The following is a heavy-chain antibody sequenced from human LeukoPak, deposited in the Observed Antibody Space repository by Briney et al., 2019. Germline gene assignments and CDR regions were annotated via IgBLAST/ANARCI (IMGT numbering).Heavy chain of an antibody. D-gene: IGHD3-22*01. CDR1: GFTFSSYS. V-gene: IGHV3-21*01. J-gene: IGHJ4*02. CDR2: ISSSSTYI. Sequence: GGSLRLSCAASGFTFSSYSMDWVRQAPGKGLEWVSSISSSSTYIYYADSVKGRFTISRDNAKNSLYLQMNSLRAEDTAVYYCARASYDSSGYPGAGFDYWGQGTLVTVSS. CDR3: ARASYDSSGYPGAGFDY.